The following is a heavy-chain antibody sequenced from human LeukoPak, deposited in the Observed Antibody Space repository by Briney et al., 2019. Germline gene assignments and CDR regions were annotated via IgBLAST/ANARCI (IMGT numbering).Heavy chain of an antibody. J-gene: IGHJ4*02. CDR1: GFTFSNYW. CDR3: ARALVIDY. D-gene: IGHD2-21*01. V-gene: IGHV3-7*01. Sequence: GGSLRLSCAASGFTFSNYWTSWVRQAPGKGLEWVANIKEDGSEKYYVDSVKGRFTISRDNAKNSLYLQMNSLRAEDTAVYYCARALVIDYWGQGTLVTVSS. CDR2: IKEDGSEK.